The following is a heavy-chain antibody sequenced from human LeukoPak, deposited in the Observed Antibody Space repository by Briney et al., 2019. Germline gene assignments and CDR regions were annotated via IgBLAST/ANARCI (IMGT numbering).Heavy chain of an antibody. CDR1: GGSISSGDYY. V-gene: IGHV4-30-4*01. D-gene: IGHD6-13*01. J-gene: IGHJ4*02. Sequence: SQTLSLTCTVSGGSISSGDYYWSWIRQPPGKGLEWIGYIYYSGSTYCNPSLKSRVTISVDTSKDQFSLKLSSVTAADTAVYYCARVPRYSSSWYYFDYWGQGTLVTVSS. CDR3: ARVPRYSSSWYYFDY. CDR2: IYYSGST.